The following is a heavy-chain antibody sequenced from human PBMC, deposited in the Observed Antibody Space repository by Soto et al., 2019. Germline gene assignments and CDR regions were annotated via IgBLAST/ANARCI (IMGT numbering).Heavy chain of an antibody. V-gene: IGHV4-4*07. Sequence: SETLSLTCTVSGGSISSYYWSWIRQPAGKGLEWIGRIYTSGSTNYNPSLKSRVTMSVDTSKNQFSLKLSSVTAADTAVYYCERDRMYSSRWGYYYYGMDVWGQGTTVTVSS. CDR2: IYTSGST. D-gene: IGHD6-13*01. J-gene: IGHJ6*02. CDR3: ERDRMYSSRWGYYYYGMDV. CDR1: GGSISSYY.